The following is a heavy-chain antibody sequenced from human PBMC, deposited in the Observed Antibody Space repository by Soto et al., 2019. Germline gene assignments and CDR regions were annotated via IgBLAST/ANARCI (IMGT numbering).Heavy chain of an antibody. V-gene: IGHV3-23*01. D-gene: IGHD3-22*01. J-gene: IGHJ4*02. CDR2: ISGSGGST. CDR3: AKGWGDYYDSSGYYYMDY. CDR1: GFTFSSYA. Sequence: EVQLLESGGGLVQPGGSLRLSCAASGFTFSSYAMSWVRQAPGKGLEWVSAISGSGGSTYYADSVKGRFTISRDNSKNTLYLQRNSLRAEDTAVYYCAKGWGDYYDSSGYYYMDYWGQGTLVTVSS.